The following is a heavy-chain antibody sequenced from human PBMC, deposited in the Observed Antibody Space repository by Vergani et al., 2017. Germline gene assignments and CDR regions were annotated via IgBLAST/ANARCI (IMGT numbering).Heavy chain of an antibody. CDR2: IYTSGST. CDR1: GGSISSGSYY. V-gene: IGHV4-61*02. CDR3: ARETRDIVVVPAAREYYYYGMDV. D-gene: IGHD2-2*01. Sequence: QVQLQESGPGLVKPSQTLSLTCTVSGGSISSGSYYWSWIRQPAGKGLEWIGRIYTSGSTNYNPSLKSRVTISVDTSKTQFSLKLSSVTAADTAVYYCARETRDIVVVPAAREYYYYGMDVWGQGTTVTVSS. J-gene: IGHJ6*02.